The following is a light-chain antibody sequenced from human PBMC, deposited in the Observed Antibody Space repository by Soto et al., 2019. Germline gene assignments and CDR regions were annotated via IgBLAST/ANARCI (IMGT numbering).Light chain of an antibody. CDR3: QEYSRD. CDR2: EAS. Sequence: DIQMTQSPSTLSASVGDRVTITCRASRDISTWLAWYQRKPGKAPKVLIYEASNLESGVPSRFSGSGSGTEFTLTISSLQPDDFATYYCQEYSRDFGGGTKVDIK. V-gene: IGKV1-5*01. CDR1: RDISTW. J-gene: IGKJ4*01.